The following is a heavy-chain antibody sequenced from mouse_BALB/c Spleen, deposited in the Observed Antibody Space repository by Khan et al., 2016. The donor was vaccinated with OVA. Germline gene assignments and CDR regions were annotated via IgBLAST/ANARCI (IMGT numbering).Heavy chain of an antibody. CDR2: IAPGSGSI. CDR3: ARGIGGKVPLDY. D-gene: IGHD1-1*02. J-gene: IGHJ2*01. Sequence: DLVKPGASVKLSCKAAGYTFTSYWINWIKQRPGQGLEWIGRIAPGSGSIYYNEMFKDKATLTVDTSSSTAYIQLNSLSSEDSAVYCGARGIGGKVPLDYWGQGTTLTVSS. CDR1: GYTFTSYW. V-gene: IGHV1S41*01.